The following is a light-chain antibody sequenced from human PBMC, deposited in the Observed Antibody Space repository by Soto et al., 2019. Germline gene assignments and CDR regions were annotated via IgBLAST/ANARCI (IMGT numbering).Light chain of an antibody. J-gene: IGKJ2*03. Sequence: DIVMTQSPDSLAVSLGERATINCKSSQSTLSSSNNKNYLAWYQQKPGLPPRLLIYWASTRESGVPDRFSGSGSGTDFTLTITSLQAEDVAVYYCQQYYSTPYSFGQGTKLEIK. CDR2: WAS. V-gene: IGKV4-1*01. CDR3: QQYYSTPYS. CDR1: QSTLSSSNNKNY.